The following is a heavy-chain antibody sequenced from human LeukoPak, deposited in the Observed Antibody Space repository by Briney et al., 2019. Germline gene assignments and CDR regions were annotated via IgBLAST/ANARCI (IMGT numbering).Heavy chain of an antibody. J-gene: IGHJ4*02. D-gene: IGHD6-6*01. CDR1: GFTFSNYW. CDR2: IKQDGGEK. Sequence: PGGSLRLSCAASGFTFSNYWMTWVRQAPGKGLEWVANIKQDGGEKYYVDSVKDRFTISRDNAKNSQYLQMNSLRAEDTAVYYCARVXRSSSGYCFDYWGQGTLVTVSS. V-gene: IGHV3-7*01. CDR3: ARVXRSSSGYCFDY.